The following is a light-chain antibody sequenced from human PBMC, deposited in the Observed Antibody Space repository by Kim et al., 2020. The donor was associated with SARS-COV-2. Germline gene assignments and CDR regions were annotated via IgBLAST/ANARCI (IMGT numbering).Light chain of an antibody. Sequence: LTQPHSVSESPGKTVTISCTRSSGSIASNYVQWYQQRPGSSPTTVIYEDSQRPSGVPNRFSGSIDSSSNSASLTISGLKTEDEADYYCQSYDSTNQVFGGGTQLTVL. CDR2: EDS. CDR1: SGSIASNY. J-gene: IGLJ3*02. CDR3: QSYDSTNQV. V-gene: IGLV6-57*01.